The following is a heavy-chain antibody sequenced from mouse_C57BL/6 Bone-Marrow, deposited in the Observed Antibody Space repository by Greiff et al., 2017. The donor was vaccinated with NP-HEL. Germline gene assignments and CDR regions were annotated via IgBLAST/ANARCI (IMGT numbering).Heavy chain of an antibody. CDR1: GFTFSDYY. D-gene: IGHD2-3*01. J-gene: IGHJ3*01. Sequence: DVMLVESGGGLVQPGGSLKLSCAASGFTFSDYYMYWVRQTPEKRLEWVAYISNGGGSTYYLDTVKGRLTISRDNAKNTLYLQMSRLKSEDTAMYYCARCDGYYGFAYWGQGTLVTVSA. CDR3: ARCDGYYGFAY. CDR2: ISNGGGST. V-gene: IGHV5-12*01.